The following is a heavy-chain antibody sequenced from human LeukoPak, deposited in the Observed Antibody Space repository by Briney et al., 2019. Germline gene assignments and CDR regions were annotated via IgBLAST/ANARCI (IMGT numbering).Heavy chain of an antibody. CDR2: IRSSGSTI. CDR3: ARAAEAYDILTGGTNYFDY. D-gene: IGHD3-9*01. J-gene: IGHJ4*02. CDR1: GFTFSSYE. Sequence: PGGSLRLSCAASGFTFSSYEMNWVRQAPGKGLEWVSYIRSSGSTIYYADSVKGRFTISRDNAKNSLYLQMNSLRAEDTAVYYCARAAEAYDILTGGTNYFDYWGQGTLVTVSS. V-gene: IGHV3-48*03.